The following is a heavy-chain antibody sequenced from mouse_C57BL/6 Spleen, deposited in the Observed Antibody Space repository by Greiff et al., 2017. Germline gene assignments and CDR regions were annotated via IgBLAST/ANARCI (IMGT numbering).Heavy chain of an antibody. D-gene: IGHD1-1*01. Sequence: QVQLKESGAELVRPGASVTLSCKASGYTFTDYEMHWVKQTPVHGLEWIGAIDPETGGTAYNQKFTGKAILTADKSSSTAYMELRSLTSEDSAVYYCTRSYYYGSSLHWYFDVWGTGTTVTVSS. CDR3: TRSYYYGSSLHWYFDV. CDR2: IDPETGGT. J-gene: IGHJ1*03. CDR1: GYTFTDYE. V-gene: IGHV1-15*01.